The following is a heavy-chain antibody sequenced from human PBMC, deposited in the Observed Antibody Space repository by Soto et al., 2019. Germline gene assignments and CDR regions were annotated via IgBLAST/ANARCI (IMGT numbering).Heavy chain of an antibody. CDR3: ARDDEMGYFDY. V-gene: IGHV3-48*01. D-gene: IGHD3-16*01. J-gene: IGHJ4*02. Sequence: EVQLVESGGGLVQPGGSLRLYCAASGFTFSSHSMNWVRRAPGKGLEWVSYISSSTRTIYYADSVKGRFTVSRDNAKNSLYLQMNSLRAEDTAVYYCARDDEMGYFDYWGQGTLVTVSS. CDR1: GFTFSSHS. CDR2: ISSSTRTI.